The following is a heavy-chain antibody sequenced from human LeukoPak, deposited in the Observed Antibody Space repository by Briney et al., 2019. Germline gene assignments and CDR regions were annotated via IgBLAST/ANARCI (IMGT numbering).Heavy chain of an antibody. J-gene: IGHJ4*02. CDR2: ISAYNGKT. CDR1: GYTFTNYA. Sequence: ASVKVSCKTSGYTFTNYAISWVRQAPGQGLEWMGWISAYNGKTNYAPKFQGRVTMTTDTFTSTAYMELRSLRSDDTAVYYCARDLSRILGSSRDYDYWGQGTLVTVSS. D-gene: IGHD2-15*01. CDR3: ARDLSRILGSSRDYDY. V-gene: IGHV1-18*01.